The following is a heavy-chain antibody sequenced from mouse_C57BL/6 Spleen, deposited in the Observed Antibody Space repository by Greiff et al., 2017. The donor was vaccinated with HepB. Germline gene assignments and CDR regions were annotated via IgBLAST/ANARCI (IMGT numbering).Heavy chain of an antibody. CDR2: ISDGGSYT. Sequence: EVKLVESGGGLVKPGGSLKLSCAASGFTFSSYAMSWVRQTPEKRLEWVATISDGGSYTYYPDNVKGRFTISRDNAKNTLYLQLSHLKSEDTAMYYCARALGRGGYGGEGTTLTVSS. V-gene: IGHV5-4*03. CDR3: ARALGRGGY. CDR1: GFTFSSYA. D-gene: IGHD4-1*01. J-gene: IGHJ2*01.